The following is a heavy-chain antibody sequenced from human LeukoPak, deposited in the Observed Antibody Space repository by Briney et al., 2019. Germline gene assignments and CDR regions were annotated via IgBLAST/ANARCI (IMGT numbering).Heavy chain of an antibody. CDR3: ARAVEGCSRSSCYLGP. CDR2: MHHSGST. J-gene: IGHJ5*02. Sequence: PSETLSLTCAVSGGSISSKNWWNWVRQPPGKGLEWIGEMHHSGSTNYNPSLKSRVIIPLDKSENRFTLKVTSVTAADTAVYYCARAVEGCSRSSCYLGPWGQGTLVTVSS. D-gene: IGHD2-2*01. CDR1: GGSISSKNW. V-gene: IGHV4-4*02.